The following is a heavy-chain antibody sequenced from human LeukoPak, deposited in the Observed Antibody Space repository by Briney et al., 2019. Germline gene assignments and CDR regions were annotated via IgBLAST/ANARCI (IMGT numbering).Heavy chain of an antibody. D-gene: IGHD3-22*01. J-gene: IGHJ3*02. CDR2: INHSGST. CDR3: ARAMIVESGGGYAFDI. CDR1: GGSFSGYY. Sequence: SETLSLTCAVYGGSFSGYYWSWIRQPPGKGLEWIGEINHSGSTNYNPSLKSRVTISVDTSKNQFSLKLSSVTAADTAVYYCARAMIVESGGGYAFDIWGQGTMVTVSS. V-gene: IGHV4-34*01.